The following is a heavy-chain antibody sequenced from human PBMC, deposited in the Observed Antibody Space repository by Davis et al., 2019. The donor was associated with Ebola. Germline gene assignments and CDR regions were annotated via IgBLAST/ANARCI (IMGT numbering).Heavy chain of an antibody. CDR1: GYSFYNHW. CDR2: IYPEDSDT. CDR3: ARVSRYDFWSGYFLDF. V-gene: IGHV5-51*04. Sequence: GESLKISCQGSGYSFYNHWIAWVRQMPGKGLEWVGIIYPEDSDTRYGPSFQGQVTFSVNRPISTAYLQWSSLKASDTAVYFCARVSRYDFWSGYFLDFWGQGTLVTVSS. D-gene: IGHD3-3*01. J-gene: IGHJ4*02.